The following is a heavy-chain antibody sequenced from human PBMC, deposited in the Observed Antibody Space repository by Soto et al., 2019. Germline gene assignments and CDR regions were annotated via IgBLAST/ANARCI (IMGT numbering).Heavy chain of an antibody. D-gene: IGHD6-13*01. CDR3: ARDRIAGSKYYYGMDV. Sequence: QVQLVQSGAEVKKPGSSVRLSCKASGVTFSRYAISWVRQAPGQGLEWMGGIIPIFGTENYAQKFQGRVTITPDETTSTAYMELSSLRSEETAVYYCARDRIAGSKYYYGMDVWGQGTTVTVSS. J-gene: IGHJ6*02. V-gene: IGHV1-69*01. CDR2: IIPIFGTE. CDR1: GVTFSRYA.